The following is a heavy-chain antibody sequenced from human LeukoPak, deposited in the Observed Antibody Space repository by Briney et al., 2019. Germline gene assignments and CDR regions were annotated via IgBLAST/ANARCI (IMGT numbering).Heavy chain of an antibody. J-gene: IGHJ4*02. CDR3: ARDNGIVSISSRYYFDY. D-gene: IGHD2/OR15-2a*01. V-gene: IGHV1-46*01. CDR2: INPSGGST. CDR1: GYTFTSYY. Sequence: ASVKVSCKASGYTFTSYYMHWVRQAPGQGLEWMGIINPSGGSTSYAQKFQGRVTMTRDTSTSTVYMEPSSLRSEDTAVYYCARDNGIVSISSRYYFDYWGQGTLVTVSS.